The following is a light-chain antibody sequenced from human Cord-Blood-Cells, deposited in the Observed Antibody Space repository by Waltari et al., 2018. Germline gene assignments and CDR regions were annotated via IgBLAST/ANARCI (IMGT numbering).Light chain of an antibody. CDR2: EGS. Sequence: QSALTQPSSVSASPGQSITISCTGPSSYAGSYNLVSWYQQHPGKAPKLMIYEGSKRPSGVSNRFSGSKSGNTASLTISGLQAEDEADYYCCSYAGSWVFGGGTKLTVL. CDR1: SSYAGSYNL. CDR3: CSYAGSWV. V-gene: IGLV2-23*01. J-gene: IGLJ3*02.